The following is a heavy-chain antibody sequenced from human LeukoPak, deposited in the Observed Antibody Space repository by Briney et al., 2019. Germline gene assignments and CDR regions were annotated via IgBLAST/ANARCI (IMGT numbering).Heavy chain of an antibody. V-gene: IGHV3-23*01. CDR1: GFTFSTYA. J-gene: IGHJ4*02. CDR2: INGDGGST. CDR3: AKRPDCSTTNCFRFEY. Sequence: GGSLRLSCAASGFTFSTYAMSWVRQAPGQGLEWVSSINGDGGSTYYAESVKGRVTVSRDNSKNTLYLQMDSLRAEDTAVYYCAKRPDCSTTNCFRFEYWGQGTLVTVSS. D-gene: IGHD2-2*01.